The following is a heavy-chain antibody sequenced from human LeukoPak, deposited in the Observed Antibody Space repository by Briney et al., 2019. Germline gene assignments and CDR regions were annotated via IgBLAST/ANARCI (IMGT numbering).Heavy chain of an antibody. CDR1: GFTFSNYW. Sequence: GGSLRLSCAASGFTFSNYWMNWVRQAPGKGLEWVANIKEDGSEKYYMDSVKGRFTISRDNAKNSLYLQMNSLRAEAMGVYYCATHWDRIYSYRDGSYWGQGTLVPVSS. D-gene: IGHD5-18*01. J-gene: IGHJ4*02. CDR2: IKEDGSEK. V-gene: IGHV3-7*01. CDR3: ATHWDRIYSYRDGSY.